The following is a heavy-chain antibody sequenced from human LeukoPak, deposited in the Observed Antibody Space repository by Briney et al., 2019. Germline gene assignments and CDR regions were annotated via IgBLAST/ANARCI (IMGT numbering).Heavy chain of an antibody. V-gene: IGHV3-23*01. D-gene: IGHD6-6*01. J-gene: IGHJ6*03. CDR3: AKDLAAPGDYYYYMDV. CDR1: GFTFSSYA. Sequence: GGSLRLSCAASGFTFSSYAMSWVRQAPGKGLEWVSAISGSGGSTYYADSVKGRFTISRDNSKNTLYLQMNSLRAEDTAVYYCAKDLAAPGDYYYYMDVWGKGTTVTVSS. CDR2: ISGSGGST.